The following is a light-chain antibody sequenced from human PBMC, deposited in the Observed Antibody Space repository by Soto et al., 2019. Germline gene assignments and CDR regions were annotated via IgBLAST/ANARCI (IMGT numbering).Light chain of an antibody. CDR3: QQFDNSPSA. J-gene: IGKJ1*01. Sequence: DIQMTQSPSTLSASVGDRVTITCRASQSISGGLAWYQQKPGTAPKLLIYDASILQSGVPSRFSGSGSGTEFTLTVSSLQPDDFATCYCQQFDNSPSAFGQGTKVEIK. V-gene: IGKV1-5*01. CDR2: DAS. CDR1: QSISGG.